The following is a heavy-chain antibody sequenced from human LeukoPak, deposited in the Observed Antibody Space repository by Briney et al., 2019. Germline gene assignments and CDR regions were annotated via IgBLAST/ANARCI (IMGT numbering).Heavy chain of an antibody. CDR2: IIPILGIA. D-gene: IGHD5-18*01. Sequence: SVKVSCKASGGTFSSYAISWVRQAPGQGLEWMGRIIPILGIANYAQKFQGRVTITADKSTSTAYMELSSLRSEDTAVYYCARSEKSGYSYGLDYWGQGTLVTVSS. V-gene: IGHV1-69*04. CDR3: ARSEKSGYSYGLDY. J-gene: IGHJ4*02. CDR1: GGTFSSYA.